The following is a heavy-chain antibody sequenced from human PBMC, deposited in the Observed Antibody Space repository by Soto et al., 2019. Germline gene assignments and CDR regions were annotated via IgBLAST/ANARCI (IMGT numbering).Heavy chain of an antibody. Sequence: VGSRSLCGAASGVPLSSYSMNGVRQVPGKWLEWVSSSSSTTNYIYYADSMKGRFTVSRDNAKNSVYLEMNSLSAEDTALYYCARDSEDLTSNFDEWGQRFLVTVSS. CDR3: ARDSEDLTSNFDE. CDR2: SSSTTNYI. V-gene: IGHV3-21*01. CDR1: GVPLSSYS. J-gene: IGHJ4*02.